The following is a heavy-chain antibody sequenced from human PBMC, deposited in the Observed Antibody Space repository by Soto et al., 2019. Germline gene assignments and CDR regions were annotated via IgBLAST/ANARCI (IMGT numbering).Heavy chain of an antibody. V-gene: IGHV4-31*03. Sequence: QVQLQESGPGLVKPSQTLSLTCTVSGGSISSGGYYWSWIRQHPGKGLEWIGYIYYSGSTYYNPSLKSRFTISVDTSKNQFSLKLSSVTAADTAVYYCARDKILRTITGLEVYYYYYGMDVWGQGTTVTVSS. CDR1: GGSISSGGYY. D-gene: IGHD2-15*01. CDR2: IYYSGST. CDR3: ARDKILRTITGLEVYYYYYGMDV. J-gene: IGHJ6*02.